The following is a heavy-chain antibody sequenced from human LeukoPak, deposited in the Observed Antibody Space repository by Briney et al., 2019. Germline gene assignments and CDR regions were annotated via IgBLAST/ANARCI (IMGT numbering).Heavy chain of an antibody. CDR1: GGSISNSSSY. D-gene: IGHD2-15*01. CDR2: IYYSGST. V-gene: IGHV4-39*07. CDR3: ARAFCSGGPCYHSRGWFDP. J-gene: IGHJ5*02. Sequence: SETLSLTCTVSGGSISNSSSYWGWIRQPPGKGLEWIGNIYYSGSTYYNPPLKSRVTISVDTSKNQFSLKLSSVTAADTAVYYCARAFCSGGPCYHSRGWFDPWGQGTLVTVSS.